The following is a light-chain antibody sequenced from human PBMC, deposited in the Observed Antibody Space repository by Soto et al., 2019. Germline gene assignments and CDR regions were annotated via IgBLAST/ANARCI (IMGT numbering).Light chain of an antibody. CDR2: KVS. V-gene: IGKV2-30*01. CDR1: QSLVYSDGYTY. CDR3: QQRSNWPLT. Sequence: DIVMTQSPLSLPVTLGQPGSISCGSSQSLVYSDGYTYLNWFQQRPGQSPRRLIYKVSNRDSGVPDRFSGSGSGTDFTLKISRVEAEDVAVYYCQQRSNWPLTFGGGTKVDIK. J-gene: IGKJ4*01.